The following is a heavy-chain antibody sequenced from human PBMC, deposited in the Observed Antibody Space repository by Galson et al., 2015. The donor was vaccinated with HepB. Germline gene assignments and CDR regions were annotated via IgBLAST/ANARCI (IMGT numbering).Heavy chain of an antibody. Sequence: SLRLSCAASGFTVSSNYMSWVRQAPGKGLEWVSVIYSGGSTYYADSVKGRFTISRDNSKNTLYLQMNSLRAEDTAVYYCAARSGYYLFYFDYWGQGTLVTVSS. J-gene: IGHJ4*02. CDR3: AARSGYYLFYFDY. CDR1: GFTVSSNY. V-gene: IGHV3-53*01. D-gene: IGHD3-22*01. CDR2: IYSGGST.